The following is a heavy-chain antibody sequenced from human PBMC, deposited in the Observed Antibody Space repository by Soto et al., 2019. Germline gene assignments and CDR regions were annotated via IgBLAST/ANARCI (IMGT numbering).Heavy chain of an antibody. CDR2: IIPVFGTA. Sequence: QVQLVQYGAEVKKPGSSVKVSCKASGGSLSNYGISWVRQAPGQGLEWMGGIIPVFGTANYAQKFQGRVTITADESTSIVYMDVTSLSSEDTAVYYCARGDATKKYVTTYYGMDVWGQGTTVTVSS. CDR3: ARGDATKKYVTTYYGMDV. D-gene: IGHD4-17*01. J-gene: IGHJ6*02. V-gene: IGHV1-69*12. CDR1: GGSLSNYG.